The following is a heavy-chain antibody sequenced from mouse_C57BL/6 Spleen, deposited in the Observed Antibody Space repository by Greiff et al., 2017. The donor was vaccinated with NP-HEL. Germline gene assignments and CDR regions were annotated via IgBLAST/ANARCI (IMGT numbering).Heavy chain of an antibody. V-gene: IGHV1-80*01. Sequence: QVQLQQSGAELVKPGASVKISCKASGYAFSSYWMNWVKQRPGKGLEWIGQIYPGDGDTNYNGKFKGKATLTADKSSSTAYMQRSSLTSEDSAVYFCAALEDSSGYWFAYWGQGTLVTVSA. CDR1: GYAFSSYW. CDR3: AALEDSSGYWFAY. D-gene: IGHD3-2*02. CDR2: IYPGDGDT. J-gene: IGHJ3*01.